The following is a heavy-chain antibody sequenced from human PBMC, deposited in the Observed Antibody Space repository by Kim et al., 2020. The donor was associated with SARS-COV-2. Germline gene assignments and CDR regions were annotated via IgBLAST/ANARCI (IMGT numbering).Heavy chain of an antibody. CDR2: YTSGRT. J-gene: IGHJ4*02. CDR3: ASALGH. D-gene: IGHD3-16*02. Sequence: YTSGRTNYNPSLPSRVTMSVDMSKNQFSLNLSSVTAADTAVYYCASALGHWGQGTLVTVSS. V-gene: IGHV4-4*07.